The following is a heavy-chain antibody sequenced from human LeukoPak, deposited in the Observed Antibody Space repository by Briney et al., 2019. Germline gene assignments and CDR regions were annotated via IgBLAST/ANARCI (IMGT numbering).Heavy chain of an antibody. CDR2: IYYSGST. Sequence: KSSETLSLTCTVSGGSISSYYWSWIRQPPGKGLEWIGYIYYSGSTNYNPSLKSRVTISVDTSKSPFYLKLSSVPAADTAVYYCARHRGYYYGMDVWGQGTTVTVSS. CDR3: ARHRGYYYGMDV. V-gene: IGHV4-59*08. J-gene: IGHJ6*02. CDR1: GGSISSYY. D-gene: IGHD6-13*01.